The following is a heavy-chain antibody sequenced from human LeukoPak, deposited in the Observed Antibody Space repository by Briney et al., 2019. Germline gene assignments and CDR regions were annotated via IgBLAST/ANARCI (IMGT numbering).Heavy chain of an antibody. Sequence: PGGSLRLSCAASGFTFSSYAMTWVRQAPGKGLEWVSSIGTHGTTTYYADSEKGRFTISRDNAENSLYLQMNSLGAEDTAVYYCARGGQQLVTGWFDPWGQGTLVTVFS. D-gene: IGHD6-13*01. V-gene: IGHV3-23*01. CDR2: IGTHGTTT. CDR3: ARGGQQLVTGWFDP. J-gene: IGHJ5*02. CDR1: GFTFSSYA.